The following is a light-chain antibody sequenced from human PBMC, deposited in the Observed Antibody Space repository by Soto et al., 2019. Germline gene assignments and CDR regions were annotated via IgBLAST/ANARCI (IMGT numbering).Light chain of an antibody. Sequence: QSVLTQPASVSGSPGQSITISCTGTSSDIGNYNYVSWYQQHPGKAPKLIIYEVNNRPSGVSNRFSGSKSDNTASLTISGLQAEDEADYYCSSYTNINTRACVFGTGTKLTVL. CDR1: SSDIGNYNY. J-gene: IGLJ1*01. V-gene: IGLV2-14*01. CDR3: SSYTNINTRACV. CDR2: EVN.